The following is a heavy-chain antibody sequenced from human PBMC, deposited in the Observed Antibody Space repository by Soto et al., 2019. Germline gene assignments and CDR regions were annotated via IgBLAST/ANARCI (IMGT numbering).Heavy chain of an antibody. CDR2: ISYDGSNK. Sequence: GGSLRLSCAASGFTFSSFGMHWVRQAPGKGLEWVAVISYDGSNKYYADSVKGRFTISRDNSKNTLYLQMNSLRAEDTAVYYCEKDRYYYDSSGYYDYWGQGTLVTVYS. D-gene: IGHD3-22*01. CDR1: GFTFSSFG. CDR3: EKDRYYYDSSGYYDY. V-gene: IGHV3-30*18. J-gene: IGHJ4*02.